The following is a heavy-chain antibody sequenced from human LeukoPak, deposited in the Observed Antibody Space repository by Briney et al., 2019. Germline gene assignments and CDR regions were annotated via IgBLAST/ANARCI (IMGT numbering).Heavy chain of an antibody. CDR1: GYTFTDYY. Sequence: ASVKVSCKASGYTFTDYYIHWVRQAPGQGLEWMGWINPNSGGTSYVQKFQGRVSMTRDTSSTTAYVELSRLRSDDTAVYYCARSGMVRGFDPWGQGTLVTVS. J-gene: IGHJ5*02. D-gene: IGHD3-10*01. CDR2: INPNSGGT. CDR3: ARSGMVRGFDP. V-gene: IGHV1-2*02.